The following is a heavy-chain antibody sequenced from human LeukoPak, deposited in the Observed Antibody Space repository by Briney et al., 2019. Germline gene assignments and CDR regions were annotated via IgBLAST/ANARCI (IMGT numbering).Heavy chain of an antibody. CDR1: GFTVSSNE. Sequence: GGSLRLSCAASGFTVSSNEMSWVRQAPGKGLEWVSSISGGSTYYADSVKGRFTISRDNSKNTLYLQMNSLRAEDTAVYYCAKDSAGYFQRINWFDPWGQGTLVTVSS. CDR3: AKDSAGYFQRINWFDP. D-gene: IGHD2/OR15-2a*01. J-gene: IGHJ5*02. V-gene: IGHV3-38-3*01. CDR2: ISGGST.